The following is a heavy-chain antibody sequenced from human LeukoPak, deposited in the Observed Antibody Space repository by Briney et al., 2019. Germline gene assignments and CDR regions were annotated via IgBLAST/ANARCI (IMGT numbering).Heavy chain of an antibody. Sequence: SETLSLTCTVSGGSISSYYWSWIRQPSGKGLEWIGYIYYSGSTNYNPSLKSRVTISVDTSKNQFSLKLSSVTAADTAVYYCARDKTLYYYDSTGVWYFDLWGRGTLVTVSS. D-gene: IGHD3-22*01. CDR2: IYYSGST. CDR1: GGSISSYY. V-gene: IGHV4-59*01. CDR3: ARDKTLYYYDSTGVWYFDL. J-gene: IGHJ2*01.